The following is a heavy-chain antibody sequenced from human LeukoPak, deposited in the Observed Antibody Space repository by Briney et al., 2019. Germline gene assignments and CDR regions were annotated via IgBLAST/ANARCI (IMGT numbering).Heavy chain of an antibody. CDR2: ISSSSSYI. CDR3: AKVGHIVVVTAIFDY. CDR1: GFTFSSYS. Sequence: GGSLRLSCAASGFTFSSYSMNWVRQAPGKGLEWVSSISSSSSYIYYADSVKGRFTISRDNSKNTLYLQMNSLRAEDTAVYYCAKVGHIVVVTAIFDYWGQGTLVTVSS. V-gene: IGHV3-21*04. D-gene: IGHD2-21*02. J-gene: IGHJ4*02.